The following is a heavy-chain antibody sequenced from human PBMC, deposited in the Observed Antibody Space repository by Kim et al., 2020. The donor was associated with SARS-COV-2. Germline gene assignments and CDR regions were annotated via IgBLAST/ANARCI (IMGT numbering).Heavy chain of an antibody. CDR1: GGSISSGGYY. J-gene: IGHJ4*02. Sequence: SETLSLTCTVSGGSISSGGYYWSWIRQHPGKGLEWIGYIYYSGSTYYNPSLKSRVTISVDTSKNQFSLKLSSVTAADTAVYYCARAISDSYCSGGSCRLLPYFDYWGQGTLVTVSS. CDR3: ARAISDSYCSGGSCRLLPYFDY. D-gene: IGHD2-15*01. V-gene: IGHV4-31*03. CDR2: IYYSGST.